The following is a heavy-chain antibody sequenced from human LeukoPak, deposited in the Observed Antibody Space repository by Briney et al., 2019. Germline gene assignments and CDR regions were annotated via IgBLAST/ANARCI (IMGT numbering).Heavy chain of an antibody. D-gene: IGHD3-22*01. CDR2: IYYSGST. CDR3: ARRVGEYYYDSSGCDY. J-gene: IGHJ4*02. Sequence: PSETLSLTCAVSGGSFSGYYWSWIRQPPGKGLEWIGYIYYSGSTYYNPSLKSRVTISVDTSKNQFSLKLSSVTAADTAVYYCARRVGEYYYDSSGCDYWGQGTLVTVSS. V-gene: IGHV4-59*06. CDR1: GGSFSGYY.